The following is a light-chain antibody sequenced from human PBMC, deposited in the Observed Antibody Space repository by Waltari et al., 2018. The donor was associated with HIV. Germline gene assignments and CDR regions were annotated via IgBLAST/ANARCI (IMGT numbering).Light chain of an antibody. J-gene: IGLJ2*01. CDR3: CSYGGRRI. CDR1: SSDIGVYNY. Sequence: QSALTQPRSVSGSPGQSVTISCTGTSSDIGVYNYVSWYQQHAGKAPKLVIYDVSKRPSVFPVRFSGSKSGNTASLTISGLQPEDEADYHCCSYGGRRIFAGGTKLTVL. CDR2: DVS. V-gene: IGLV2-11*01.